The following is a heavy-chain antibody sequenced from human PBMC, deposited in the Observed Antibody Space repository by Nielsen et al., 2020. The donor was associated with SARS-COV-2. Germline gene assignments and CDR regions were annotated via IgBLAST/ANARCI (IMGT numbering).Heavy chain of an antibody. Sequence: GESLKISCAASGFTFSDYYMSWIRQAPGKGLEWVSYISSSSSYTNYADSVKGRFTISRDNAKNSLYLQMNSLRAEDTAVYYCARVRYCSGGSCYAAAFDIWGQGTMVTVSS. V-gene: IGHV3-11*05. CDR1: GFTFSDYY. CDR2: ISSSSSYT. CDR3: ARVRYCSGGSCYAAAFDI. D-gene: IGHD2-15*01. J-gene: IGHJ3*02.